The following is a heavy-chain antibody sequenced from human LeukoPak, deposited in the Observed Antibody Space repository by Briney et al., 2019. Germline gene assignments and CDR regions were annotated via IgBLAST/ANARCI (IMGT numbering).Heavy chain of an antibody. CDR1: GYYISSGYY. V-gene: IGHV4-38-2*01. J-gene: IGHJ4*02. Sequence: PSETLSLTCAVSGYYISSGYYWGWIRQSPGKGLEWIGNIYHSGSTYKNPSLKSRVTISLDTSKNQFSLKLSSVTAADTAMYYCARLSGAPVRHPIYHFDYWGQGTLVAVSS. CDR2: IYHSGST. D-gene: IGHD2-2*02. CDR3: ARLSGAPVRHPIYHFDY.